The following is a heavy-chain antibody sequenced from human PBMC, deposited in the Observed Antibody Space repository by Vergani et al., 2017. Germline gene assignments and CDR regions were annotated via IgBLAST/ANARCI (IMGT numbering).Heavy chain of an antibody. D-gene: IGHD5-12*01. V-gene: IGHV3-66*01. CDR2: IYSGGST. CDR3: ARDRSGYDVIDY. Sequence: EVQLVESGGGLVQPGGSLRLSCAASGFTFSSNSMSWVRQAPGKGLEWVSVIYSGGSTYYADSVKGRFTISRDNSKNTLYLQMNSLRAEDTAVYYCARDRSGYDVIDYWGQGTLVTVSS. CDR1: GFTFSSNS. J-gene: IGHJ4*02.